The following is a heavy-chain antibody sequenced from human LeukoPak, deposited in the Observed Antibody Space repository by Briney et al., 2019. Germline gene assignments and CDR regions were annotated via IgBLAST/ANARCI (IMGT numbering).Heavy chain of an antibody. CDR1: GYSISSGYY. CDR3: ARGDRPSSRGPTWGVFDY. J-gene: IGHJ4*02. D-gene: IGHD3-16*01. CDR2: IYHSGST. V-gene: IGHV4-38-2*01. Sequence: PSETLSLTCAVSGYSISSGYYWGWIRQPPGKGLEWIGSIYHSGSTYYNPSLKSRVTISVDTSKNQFSLKLSSVTAADTAVYYWARGDRPSSRGPTWGVFDYWGQGTLVTVSS.